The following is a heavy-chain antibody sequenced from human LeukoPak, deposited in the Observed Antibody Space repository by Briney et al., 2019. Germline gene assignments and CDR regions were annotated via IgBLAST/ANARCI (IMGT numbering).Heavy chain of an antibody. Sequence: GGSLRFSCAASGLTFSGYDMHWVRQAPGKGPEWVAVMSYGGQNERYADSVKGRFTISRDNSRSTLYLQMNSLRPEDTAIYYCAREGYYGSGSPPSLYFDYWGQGTLVTVSS. D-gene: IGHD3-10*01. CDR2: MSYGGQNE. V-gene: IGHV3-30*03. CDR1: GLTFSGYD. CDR3: AREGYYGSGSPPSLYFDY. J-gene: IGHJ4*02.